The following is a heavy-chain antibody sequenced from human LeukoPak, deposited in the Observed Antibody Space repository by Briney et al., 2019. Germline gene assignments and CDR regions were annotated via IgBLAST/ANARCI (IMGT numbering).Heavy chain of an antibody. V-gene: IGHV3-21*01. D-gene: IGHD2-2*01. Sequence: GGSLRLSCAASGFTFSSYSMNWVRQAPGKGLEWVSSISSSSSYIYYADSVKGRFTISRDNAKNSLYLQMNSLRAEDTAVYYCARDLEEYQLPSAYWGQGTLVTVSS. CDR2: ISSSSSYI. CDR3: ARDLEEYQLPSAY. CDR1: GFTFSSYS. J-gene: IGHJ4*02.